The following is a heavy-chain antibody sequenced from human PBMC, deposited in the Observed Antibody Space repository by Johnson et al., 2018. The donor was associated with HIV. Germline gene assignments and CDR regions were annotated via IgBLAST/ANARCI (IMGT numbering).Heavy chain of an antibody. Sequence: QVQLVESGGGLVKPGGSLRLSCVASGFTFSDYYMTWIRQAPGKGLEWVSYISTSDGTIYSADTVKGRLSISRDNAKNSLYLQMNSLRAEDTAVYYCARSRDCSGGSCPDAFDIWGQGTMVTVSS. D-gene: IGHD2-15*01. V-gene: IGHV3-11*04. CDR2: ISTSDGTI. CDR3: ARSRDCSGGSCPDAFDI. J-gene: IGHJ3*02. CDR1: GFTFSDYY.